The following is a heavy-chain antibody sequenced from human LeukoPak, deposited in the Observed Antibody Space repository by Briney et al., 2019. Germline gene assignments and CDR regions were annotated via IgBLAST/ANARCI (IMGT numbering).Heavy chain of an antibody. CDR1: GFTLSDYY. J-gene: IGHJ3*02. CDR2: MRNKANGYTT. V-gene: IGHV3-72*01. CDR3: ARDWSWELRGERPDAFDI. Sequence: GGSLGLSCAVSGFTLSDYYMDWVRQAPGKGLEWVGRMRNKANGYTTEYAASVKGRFSISRDDSKNSLYLQMNSLKTEDTAVYYCARDWSWELRGERPDAFDIWGQGTMVTVSS. D-gene: IGHD1-26*01.